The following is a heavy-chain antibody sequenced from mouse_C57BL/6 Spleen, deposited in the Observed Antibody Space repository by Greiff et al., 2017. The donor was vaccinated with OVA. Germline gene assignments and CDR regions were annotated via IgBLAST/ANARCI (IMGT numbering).Heavy chain of an antibody. CDR1: GYTFTDYE. CDR2: IDPETGGT. D-gene: IGHD2-1*01. CDR3: TDFYDGNAFAY. Sequence: QVQLQQSGAELVRPGASVTLSCKASGYTFTDYEMHWVKQTPVHGLEWIGAIDPETGGTAYNQKFKAKAILTADKSSSTAYMELRSLTSEDSAVYYCTDFYDGNAFAYWGQGTLVTVSA. V-gene: IGHV1-15*01. J-gene: IGHJ3*01.